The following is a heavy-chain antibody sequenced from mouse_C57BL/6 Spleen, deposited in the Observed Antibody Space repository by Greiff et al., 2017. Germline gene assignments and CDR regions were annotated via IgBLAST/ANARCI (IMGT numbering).Heavy chain of an antibody. D-gene: IGHD1-1*01. CDR3: ARRITTVVEGGYFDV. V-gene: IGHV3-6*01. Sequence: DVKLVESGPGLVKPSQSLSLTCSVTGYSITSGYYWNWIRQFPGNKLEWMGYISYDGSNNYNPSLKNRISITRDTSKNQFFLKLNSVTTEDTATYYCARRITTVVEGGYFDVWGTGTTVTVSS. J-gene: IGHJ1*03. CDR1: GYSITSGYY. CDR2: ISYDGSN.